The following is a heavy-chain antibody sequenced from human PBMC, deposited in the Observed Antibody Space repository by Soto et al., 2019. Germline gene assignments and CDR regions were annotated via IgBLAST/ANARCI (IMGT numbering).Heavy chain of an antibody. D-gene: IGHD3-22*01. Sequence: EVKLLESGGGLVQPGGSLRLSCAASGFTFRTYSMSWVRQAPRKGLEWVSGISGSGTATYYTDSVKGRFTVSRDNSKDTVFLQMNTLRVEDTAVYYCAKTRLYDNNDYHRDGFDVWGPATVVTVS. V-gene: IGHV3-23*01. CDR1: GFTFRTYS. CDR2: ISGSGTAT. CDR3: AKTRLYDNNDYHRDGFDV. J-gene: IGHJ3*01.